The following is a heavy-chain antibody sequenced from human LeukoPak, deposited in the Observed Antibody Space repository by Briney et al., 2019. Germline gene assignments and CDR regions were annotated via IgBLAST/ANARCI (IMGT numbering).Heavy chain of an antibody. CDR3: AKLLPN. CDR2: IGASDGTT. J-gene: IGHJ4*02. Sequence: GGSLRLSCAASGFTFSNRSMSWVRQAPGKGLEWVSTIGASDGTTYYADSVKGRFTISRDNSKNTLYLQMNSLRAEDTAIYYCAKLLPNWGQGTLVTVSS. V-gene: IGHV3-23*01. CDR1: GFTFSNRS.